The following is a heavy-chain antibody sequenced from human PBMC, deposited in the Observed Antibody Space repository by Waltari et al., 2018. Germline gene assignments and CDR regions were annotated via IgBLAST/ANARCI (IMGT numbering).Heavy chain of an antibody. Sequence: QVQLVESGGDVVQPGKSLSLSCEASGFSFTNYVIHLVRQTPGKGLEWVAVMWYDGSNSYYAESVKGRFTISRDDSKNTLYLQMNSLRAEDMGVYYCARSPRTDWYFDLWGRGTLVTVSS. CDR2: MWYDGSNS. J-gene: IGHJ2*01. CDR3: ARSPRTDWYFDL. CDR1: GFSFTNYV. V-gene: IGHV3-33*03.